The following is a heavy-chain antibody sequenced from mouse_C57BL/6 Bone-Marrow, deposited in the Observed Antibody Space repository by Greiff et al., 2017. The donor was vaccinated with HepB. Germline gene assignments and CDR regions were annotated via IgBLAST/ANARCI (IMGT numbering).Heavy chain of an antibody. J-gene: IGHJ3*01. Sequence: VQLQQLGAELVRPGTSVKLSCKASGYTFTSYWMHWVKQSPGQGLEWIGVIDPSDSYTNYNQKFKGKATLTVDTSSSTAYMQLSSLTSEDSAVYYCASQGAGSAWFAYWGQGTLVTVSA. CDR2: IDPSDSYT. CDR1: GYTFTSYW. CDR3: ASQGAGSAWFAY. V-gene: IGHV1-59*01.